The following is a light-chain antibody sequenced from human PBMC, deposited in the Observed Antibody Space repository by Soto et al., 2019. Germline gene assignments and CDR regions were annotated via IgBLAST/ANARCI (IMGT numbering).Light chain of an antibody. CDR2: DAS. CDR3: QQYGSSGT. Sequence: EIVLTQSPGTLSLSPGEIATLFFSASQSVSSRYLAWYQQKPGQAPRLIIYDASNRATGIPDRFSGSESGTDFTLTISRLEPEDFAVYYCQQYGSSGTFGQGTKVDIK. V-gene: IGKV3-20*01. J-gene: IGKJ1*01. CDR1: QSVSSRY.